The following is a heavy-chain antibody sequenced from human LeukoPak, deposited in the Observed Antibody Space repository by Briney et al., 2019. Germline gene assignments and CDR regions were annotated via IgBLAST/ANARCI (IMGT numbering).Heavy chain of an antibody. D-gene: IGHD3-22*01. J-gene: IGHJ6*03. Sequence: ASVKVSCKASGYTFTGYYIYWVRQAPGQGLEYMGWINPNRGGTDSTQKFQGRVTMTRDTSISTVYMELSRLRSDDTAVYYCARDLPSTTMIEGYYYYYYYMDVWGKGTTVTVS. V-gene: IGHV1-2*02. CDR2: INPNRGGT. CDR3: ARDLPSTTMIEGYYYYYYYMDV. CDR1: GYTFTGYY.